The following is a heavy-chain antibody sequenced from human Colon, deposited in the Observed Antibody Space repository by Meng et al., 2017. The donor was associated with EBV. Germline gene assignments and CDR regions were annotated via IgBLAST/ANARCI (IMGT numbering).Heavy chain of an antibody. J-gene: IGHJ4*02. CDR1: GGSGSSGGYY. V-gene: IGHV4-31*03. Sequence: QSSGHGWVKPSLALALTCTVSGGSGSSGGYYWTWIRQHPGKGLEWFGHIYYSGSTFYNPSLKRRVIISIDTSKNQFSLNLRSVTAADTAVYYRARVSSGWDYFDYWGQGTLVTVSS. CDR2: IYYSGST. D-gene: IGHD6-19*01. CDR3: ARVSSGWDYFDY.